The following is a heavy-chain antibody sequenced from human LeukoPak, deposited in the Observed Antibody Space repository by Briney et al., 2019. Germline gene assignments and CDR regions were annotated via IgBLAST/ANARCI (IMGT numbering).Heavy chain of an antibody. Sequence: GGSLRLSCAASVFTVSPTYMSWVRQAPGKGLEWVSITYTDGTTYYADSVKGRFTISRDNSKNTLCLQMHSLRAEDTAVYYCATSRGSSYDYWGQGTLVTVSS. J-gene: IGHJ4*02. CDR1: VFTVSPTY. CDR3: ATSRGSSYDY. D-gene: IGHD3-16*01. V-gene: IGHV3-53*01. CDR2: TYTDGTT.